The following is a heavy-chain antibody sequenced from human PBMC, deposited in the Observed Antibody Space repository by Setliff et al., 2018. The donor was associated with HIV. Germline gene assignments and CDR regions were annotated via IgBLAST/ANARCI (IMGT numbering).Heavy chain of an antibody. Sequence: PSETLSLTCTVSGGSISTYYWSWIRQPPGKGLEWIGRIYSSGSTNHNPSLKSRVTMSVDTTKNQFSLSLSSVTAADTAVYFCARDPGYTSGSTFHFDYWGQGTLVTVSS. V-gene: IGHV4-4*07. D-gene: IGHD5-18*01. CDR3: ARDPGYTSGSTFHFDY. CDR2: IYSSGST. CDR1: GGSISTYY. J-gene: IGHJ4*02.